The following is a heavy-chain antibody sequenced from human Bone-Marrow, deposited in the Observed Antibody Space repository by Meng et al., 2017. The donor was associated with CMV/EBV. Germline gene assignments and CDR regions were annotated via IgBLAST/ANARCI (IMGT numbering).Heavy chain of an antibody. D-gene: IGHD2-2*01. J-gene: IGHJ4*02. CDR3: AKEVDCSSTSCPSLDY. V-gene: IGHV3-33*06. CDR2: IWYDGSNK. CDR1: GVTVSSYV. Sequence: GVTVSSYVLHCVRQAPGKGLEWVAVIWYDGSNKYYADSVKGRLTMSRDNSKNTLYLEMNSLRAEDTAVYYCAKEVDCSSTSCPSLDYWGQGTLVTVSS.